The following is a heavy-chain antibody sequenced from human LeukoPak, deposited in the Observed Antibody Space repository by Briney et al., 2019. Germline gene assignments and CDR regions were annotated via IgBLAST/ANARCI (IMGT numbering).Heavy chain of an antibody. CDR1: GYTFTENY. CDR3: ARGKSGYSP. J-gene: IGHJ4*02. V-gene: IGHV1-2*02. D-gene: IGHD3-22*01. Sequence: ASVKVSCKVFGYTFTENYIHWVRQTPGRGLEWMGLINPHTGAANYTQSFQGRVTLTRDSSSSTAYMHLSSLRFDDTAVYYCARGKSGYSPWGQGTPVTVSS. CDR2: INPHTGAA.